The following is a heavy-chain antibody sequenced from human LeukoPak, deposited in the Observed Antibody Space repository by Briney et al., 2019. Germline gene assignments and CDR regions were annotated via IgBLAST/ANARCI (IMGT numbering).Heavy chain of an antibody. D-gene: IGHD4-17*01. CDR3: ARGTYGYYMDV. CDR1: NYSISNSLY. Sequence: PSETLSLTCSGSNYSISNSLYWGWLRRPPGKVLEWIGSIYRSGSTFYNPSLKSRVTISLDTSKNQFSLKLSSVTAADTAVYFCARGTYGYYMDVWGKGTTVTVSS. J-gene: IGHJ6*03. V-gene: IGHV4-38-2*02. CDR2: IYRSGST.